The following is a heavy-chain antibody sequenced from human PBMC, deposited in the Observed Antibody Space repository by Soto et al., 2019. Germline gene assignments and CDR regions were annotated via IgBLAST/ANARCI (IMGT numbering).Heavy chain of an antibody. CDR2: ISYDGSNK. CDR1: GFTFSSYA. Sequence: GGSLCLSCAASGFTFSSYAMHWVRQAPGKGLEWVAVISYDGSNKYYADSVKGRFTISRDNSKNTLYLQMNSLRAEDTAVYYCARDRAGSYNYYGMDVWGQGTTVTVSS. J-gene: IGHJ6*02. V-gene: IGHV3-30-3*01. D-gene: IGHD5-18*01. CDR3: ARDRAGSYNYYGMDV.